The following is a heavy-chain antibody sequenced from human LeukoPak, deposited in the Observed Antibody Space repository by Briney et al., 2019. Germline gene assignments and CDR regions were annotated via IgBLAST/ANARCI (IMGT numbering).Heavy chain of an antibody. J-gene: IGHJ4*02. CDR2: ITSSSSYI. V-gene: IGHV3-21*01. CDR3: ARAFADGYNSSPFDY. Sequence: GGSLRLSCAASGFIFSSYSMNWVRQAPGKGLEWVSSITSSSSYIYYADSGKGRFTISRDNAKNSLYLQMNSLRAEDTAVYYCARAFADGYNSSPFDYWGQGTLVTVSS. CDR1: GFIFSSYS. D-gene: IGHD5-24*01.